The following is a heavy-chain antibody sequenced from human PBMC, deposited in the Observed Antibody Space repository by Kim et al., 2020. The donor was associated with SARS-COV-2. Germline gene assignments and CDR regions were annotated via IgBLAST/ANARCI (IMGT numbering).Heavy chain of an antibody. CDR1: GGSFSAYY. J-gene: IGHJ4*02. V-gene: IGHV4-34*01. CDR2: INHSGSA. CDR3: ARGSYYFDY. Sequence: SETLSLTCAVYGGSFSAYYWSWIRQPPGKGLEWVGEINHSGSANYNPSLKSRVTLSVDTSKNHFSLNLTSVTAADTAMYYCARGSYYFDYWGQGTLVTVSS.